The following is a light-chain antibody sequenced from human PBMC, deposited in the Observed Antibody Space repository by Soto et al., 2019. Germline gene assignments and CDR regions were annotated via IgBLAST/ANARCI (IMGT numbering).Light chain of an antibody. CDR2: DAS. CDR3: QQRSNWPIT. CDR1: QSVSNY. J-gene: IGKJ5*01. Sequence: EIVLTQSPATLSLSPGERAALYCRTSQSVSNYFAWYQQKPGRAPRLLIYDASNRATGIPARFIGSGSGTDFTLTISSLEPEDFAVYYCQQRSNWPITFGQGTRLEIK. V-gene: IGKV3-11*01.